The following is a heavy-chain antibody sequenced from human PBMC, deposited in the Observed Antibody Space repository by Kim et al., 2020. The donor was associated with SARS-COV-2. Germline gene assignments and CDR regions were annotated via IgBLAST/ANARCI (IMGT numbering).Heavy chain of an antibody. CDR1: GGSISSYY. V-gene: IGHV4-59*08. CDR2: IYYSGST. CDR3: ARGVAAAGTRGHYYYYYY. D-gene: IGHD6-13*01. J-gene: IGHJ6*03. Sequence: SETLSLTCTVSGGSISSYYWSWIRQPPGKGLEWIGYIYYSGSTNYNPSLKSRVTISVDTSKNQFSLKLSSVTAADTAVYYCARGVAAAGTRGHYYYYYY.